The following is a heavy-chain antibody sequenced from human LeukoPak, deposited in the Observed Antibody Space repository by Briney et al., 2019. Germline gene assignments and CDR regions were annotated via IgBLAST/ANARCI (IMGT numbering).Heavy chain of an antibody. CDR1: GFTFDDYA. D-gene: IGHD4-17*01. V-gene: IGHV3-43D*03. CDR3: AKLPHDYGDYGRGRPQRQFGY. J-gene: IGHJ4*02. Sequence: GGSLRLSCAASGFTFDDYAMHWVRQAPGKGLEWVSLISWDGGSTYYADSVKGRFTISRDNSKNSLYLQMNSLRAEDTALYYCAKLPHDYGDYGRGRPQRQFGYWGQGTLVTVSS. CDR2: ISWDGGST.